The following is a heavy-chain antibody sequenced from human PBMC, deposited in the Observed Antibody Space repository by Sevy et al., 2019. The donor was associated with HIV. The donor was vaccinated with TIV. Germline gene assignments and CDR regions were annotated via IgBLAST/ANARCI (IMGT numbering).Heavy chain of an antibody. CDR3: VRGIQSEGSF. Sequence: GGSLRLSCAASGFSLETYWMNWVRQAPGKPLEWVANIKEDDTVKYYVDSVKGRFTIFRDNGRNLVYLVMNNLRVEDTALYYCVRGIQSEGSFWGQGTLVTVSS. J-gene: IGHJ4*02. CDR1: GFSLETYW. CDR2: IKEDDTVK. D-gene: IGHD1-1*01. V-gene: IGHV3-7*04.